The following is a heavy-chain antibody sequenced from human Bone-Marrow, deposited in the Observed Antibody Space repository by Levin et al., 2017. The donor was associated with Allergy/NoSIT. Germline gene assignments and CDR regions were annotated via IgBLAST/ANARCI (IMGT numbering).Heavy chain of an antibody. CDR3: ARELGYYYYGMDV. J-gene: IGHJ6*02. Sequence: ASVKVSCKASGYTFTGYYMHWVRQAPGQGLEWMGRINPNSGGTNYAQKFQGRVTMTRDTSISTAYMELSRLRSDDTAVYYCARELGYYYYGMDVWGQGTTVTVSS. CDR1: GYTFTGYY. V-gene: IGHV1-2*06. CDR2: INPNSGGT.